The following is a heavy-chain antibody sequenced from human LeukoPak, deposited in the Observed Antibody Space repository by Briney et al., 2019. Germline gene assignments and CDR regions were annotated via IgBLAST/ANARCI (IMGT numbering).Heavy chain of an antibody. Sequence: SETLSLTCTVSGYSISSGYYWGWIRQPPGKGLEWIGSIYHSGSTYYNPSLKSRVTISVDTSKNQSSLKLSSVTAADTAVYYCARHGQGYYGMDVWGQGTTVTVSS. J-gene: IGHJ6*02. V-gene: IGHV4-38-2*02. CDR2: IYHSGST. CDR1: GYSISSGYY. CDR3: ARHGQGYYGMDV.